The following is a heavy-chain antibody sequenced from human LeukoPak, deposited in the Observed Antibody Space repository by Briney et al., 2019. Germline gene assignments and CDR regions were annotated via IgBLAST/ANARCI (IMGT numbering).Heavy chain of an antibody. CDR2: ISSSGSTI. D-gene: IGHD3-22*01. CDR3: ARSSGYFLFDY. Sequence: GGSLRLSCAASGFTFSGYYMSWIRQAPGKGLEWVSYISSSGSTIYYADSMKGRFTTSRDNAKNSLYLQMNSLRAEDTAVYYCARSSGYFLFDYWGQGTLVTVSS. CDR1: GFTFSGYY. V-gene: IGHV3-11*04. J-gene: IGHJ4*02.